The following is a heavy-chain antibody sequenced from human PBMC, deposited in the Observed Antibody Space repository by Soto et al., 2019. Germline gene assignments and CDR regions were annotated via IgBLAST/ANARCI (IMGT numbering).Heavy chain of an antibody. J-gene: IGHJ1*01. Sequence: QVQLVQSGAEVKKPGSSVKVSCKAAGGTFSSYAISGVRQAPGQGLEWLGGIIPIFGTANYAQKFQGRVTLTADESTSTAYMELRSLSSQDTAVYYFADGPVAGTFNFSSEYLQHWCQGTLVTLS. CDR3: ADGPVAGTFNFSSEYLQH. CDR1: GGTFSSYA. CDR2: IIPIFGTA. D-gene: IGHD6-19*01. V-gene: IGHV1-69*12.